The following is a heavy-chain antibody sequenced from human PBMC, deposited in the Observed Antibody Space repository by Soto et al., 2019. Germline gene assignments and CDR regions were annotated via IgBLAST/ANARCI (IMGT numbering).Heavy chain of an antibody. V-gene: IGHV1-3*05. J-gene: IGHJ3*02. CDR3: ARESGAIFGVVHDAFDI. CDR2: INAGNGNT. Sequence: QVQLVQSGAEEKKPGASVKVSCKASGYTFTSYAMHWVRQAPGQRLEWMGWINAGNGNTKYSQKFQGRVTITRDTSXSIXYMELSSLRSEDTAVYYCARESGAIFGVVHDAFDIWGQGTMVTVSS. D-gene: IGHD3-3*01. CDR1: GYTFTSYA.